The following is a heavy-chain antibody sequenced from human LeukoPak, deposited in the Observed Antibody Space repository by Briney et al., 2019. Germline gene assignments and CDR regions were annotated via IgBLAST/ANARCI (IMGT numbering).Heavy chain of an antibody. Sequence: GGSLRLSCAASGFTFSDHYMSWIRQAPGKGLEWVSYIGDSGTPIYYADSVKGRFTVSRDNAKNSLFLQMDSLRTEDTAVYYCARDRRPSVYGGLDNWGQGTLVTVSS. CDR1: GFTFSDHY. CDR2: IGDSGTPI. D-gene: IGHD4/OR15-4a*01. J-gene: IGHJ4*02. CDR3: ARDRRPSVYGGLDN. V-gene: IGHV3-11*04.